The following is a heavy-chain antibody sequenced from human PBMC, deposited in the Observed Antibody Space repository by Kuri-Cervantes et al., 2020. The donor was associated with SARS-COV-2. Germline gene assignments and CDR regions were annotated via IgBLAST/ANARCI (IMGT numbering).Heavy chain of an antibody. Sequence: GALRLSCKGSGYSFTSYWISWVRQMPGKGLEWMGRIDPSDSYTNYSPSFQGQVTISADKSISTAYLQWSSLKASDTAMYYCARQTRSGIAAAGTGMDVWGQGTTVTVSS. CDR2: IDPSDSYT. CDR3: ARQTRSGIAAAGTGMDV. V-gene: IGHV5-10-1*04. J-gene: IGHJ6*02. CDR1: GYSFTSYW. D-gene: IGHD6-13*01.